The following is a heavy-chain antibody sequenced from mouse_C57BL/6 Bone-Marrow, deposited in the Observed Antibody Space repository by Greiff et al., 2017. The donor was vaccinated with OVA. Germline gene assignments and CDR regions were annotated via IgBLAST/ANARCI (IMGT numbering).Heavy chain of an antibody. CDR1: GFTFSDFY. D-gene: IGHD1-1*01. CDR2: SRNKANDYTT. Sequence: EVKVVESGGGLVQSGRSLRLSCATSGFTFSDFYMEWVRQAPGKGLEWIAASRNKANDYTTEYSASVKGRFIVSRDTSQSILYLQMNALRAEDTAIYYCAREYYGSSYWYFDVWGTGTTVTVSS. J-gene: IGHJ1*03. V-gene: IGHV7-1*01. CDR3: AREYYGSSYWYFDV.